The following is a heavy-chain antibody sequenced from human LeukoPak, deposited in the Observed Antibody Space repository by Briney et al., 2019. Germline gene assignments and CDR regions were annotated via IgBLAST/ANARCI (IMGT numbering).Heavy chain of an antibody. D-gene: IGHD3-10*01. CDR1: GGSISSGGYS. Sequence: SETLSLTCAVSGGSISSGGYSWSWIRQPPGKGLEWIGEINHSGSTNYNPSLKSRVTISVDTSKNQFSLKLSSVTAADTAVYYCARLRSLYYYGSGSYSHFDYWGQGTLVTVSS. CDR2: INHSGST. CDR3: ARLRSLYYYGSGSYSHFDY. V-gene: IGHV4-34*01. J-gene: IGHJ4*02.